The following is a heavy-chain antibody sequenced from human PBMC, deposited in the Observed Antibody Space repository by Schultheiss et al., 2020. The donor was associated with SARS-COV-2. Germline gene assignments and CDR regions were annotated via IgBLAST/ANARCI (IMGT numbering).Heavy chain of an antibody. D-gene: IGHD1-1*01. CDR2: IYYSGST. CDR3: ARWKVSDWNPGGGMDV. V-gene: IGHV4-4*02. Sequence: SETLSLTCAVSGGSISSSNWWSWVRQPPGKGLEWIGYIYYSGSTYYNPSLKSRVTISVDTSKNQFSLKLSSVTAADTAVYYCARWKVSDWNPGGGMDVWGQGTTVTVSS. CDR1: GGSISSSNW. J-gene: IGHJ6*02.